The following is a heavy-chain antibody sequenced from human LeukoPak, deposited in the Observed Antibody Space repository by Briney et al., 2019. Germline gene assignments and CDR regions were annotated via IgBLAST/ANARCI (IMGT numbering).Heavy chain of an antibody. CDR2: MNPNSGNT. D-gene: IGHD2-21*01. CDR1: GYTFSSYG. J-gene: IGHJ6*02. Sequence: ASVKVSCKASGYTFSSYGINWVRQATGKGLEWIGWMNPNSGNTGYAEKFQGRFTMTRNTSISTAYMELSSLRSEVTAVYYCARGSELSRYCGGDCYYGMDVWGQGATVTVSS. CDR3: ARGSELSRYCGGDCYYGMDV. V-gene: IGHV1-8*01.